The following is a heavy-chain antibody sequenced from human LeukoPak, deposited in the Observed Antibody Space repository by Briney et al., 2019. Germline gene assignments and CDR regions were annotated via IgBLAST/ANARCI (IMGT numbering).Heavy chain of an antibody. CDR1: GFTVSRYY. J-gene: IGHJ4*02. D-gene: IGHD5-12*01. CDR3: AREGEYSGSPTDY. Sequence: GGSLRLSCAASGFTVSRYYMSWVRQAPGKGLEWVSIVYSDGTTYYADSVKGRFTISRDDSKNTLYLRMDNLRAEVTAVYYCAREGEYSGSPTDYWGQGTLVTVSS. V-gene: IGHV3-53*01. CDR2: VYSDGTT.